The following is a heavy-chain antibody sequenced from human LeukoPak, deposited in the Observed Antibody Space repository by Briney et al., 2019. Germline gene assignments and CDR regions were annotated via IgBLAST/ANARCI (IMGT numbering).Heavy chain of an antibody. J-gene: IGHJ4*02. V-gene: IGHV3-15*07. D-gene: IGHD3-3*01. CDR2: IKSKTDGGTT. Sequence: GGSLRLSCAASGFTFSNAWMNWVRQAPGKGLEWVGRIKSKTDGGTTDYAAPVKGRFTITRDDSKNTLYLQMNSLKTEDTAVYYCTTDSMRSLEWSDWGQGTLVTVSS. CDR1: GFTFSNAW. CDR3: TTDSMRSLEWSD.